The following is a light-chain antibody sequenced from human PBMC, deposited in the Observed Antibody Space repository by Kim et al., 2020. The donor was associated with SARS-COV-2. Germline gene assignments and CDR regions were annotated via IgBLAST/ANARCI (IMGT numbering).Light chain of an antibody. Sequence: EIVMTQSPATLSVSPGERATLSCRASQSVDSNLAWYQQKPGQAPRLLIYGASTRATDIPTRFSGSGSGTEFTLTISSLRSEDFAVYYCQQCNTWPYTFGQGTKLEI. CDR2: GAS. CDR1: QSVDSN. J-gene: IGKJ2*01. CDR3: QQCNTWPYT. V-gene: IGKV3-15*01.